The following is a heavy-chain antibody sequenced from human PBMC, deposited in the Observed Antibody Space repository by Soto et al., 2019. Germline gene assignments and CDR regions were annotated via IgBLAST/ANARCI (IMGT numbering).Heavy chain of an antibody. CDR3: ARADYDFWSGTNGDYYGMDV. CDR1: GFSFSSYD. J-gene: IGHJ6*02. Sequence: GGSLRLSCAASGFSFSSYDMHWFRQATGKGLEWVSAIGTAGDTYYPGSVKGRFTISRENAKNSLYLQMNSLRAEDTAVYYCARADYDFWSGTNGDYYGMDVWGQGTTVTVSS. V-gene: IGHV3-13*01. CDR2: IGTAGDT. D-gene: IGHD3-3*01.